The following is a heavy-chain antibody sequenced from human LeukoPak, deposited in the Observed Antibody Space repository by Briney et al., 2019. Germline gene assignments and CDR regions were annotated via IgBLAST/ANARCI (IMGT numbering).Heavy chain of an antibody. CDR3: ARADNYYDSSGRIYYMDV. CDR2: ISSSSSTI. D-gene: IGHD3-22*01. J-gene: IGHJ6*03. Sequence: PGGSLRLSCAASGFTFSSYSMNWVRQAPGKGLEWVSYISSSSSTIYYADSVKGRFTISRDNAKNSLYLQMNSLRAEDTAVYYCARADNYYDSSGRIYYMDVWGKGTTVTVSS. V-gene: IGHV3-48*01. CDR1: GFTFSSYS.